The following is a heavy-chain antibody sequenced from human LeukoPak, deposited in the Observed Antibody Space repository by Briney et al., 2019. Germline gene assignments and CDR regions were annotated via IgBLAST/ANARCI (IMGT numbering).Heavy chain of an antibody. CDR1: GFTFSNAW. J-gene: IGHJ4*02. V-gene: IGHV3-15*01. Sequence: SGGSLRLSCAASGFTFSNAWMSWVRQAPGKGLEWVGRIKSKTDGGTTDYAAPVKGRFTISRDDSKNTPYLQINSLKTEDTAVYYCTTDRFREFLFDYWGQGTLVTVSS. D-gene: IGHD3-10*01. CDR2: IKSKTDGGTT. CDR3: TTDRFREFLFDY.